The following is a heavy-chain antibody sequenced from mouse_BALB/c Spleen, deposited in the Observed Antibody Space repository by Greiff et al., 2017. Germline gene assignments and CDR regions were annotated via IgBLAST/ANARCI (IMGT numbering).Heavy chain of an antibody. CDR1: GYSITSDYA. J-gene: IGHJ4*01. V-gene: IGHV3-2*02. CDR2: ISYSGST. D-gene: IGHD3-3*01. CDR3: ARGGRAYAMDY. Sequence: EVKLQESGPGLVKPSQSLSLTCTVTGYSITSDYAWNWIRQFPGNKLEWMGYISYSGSTSYNPSLKSRISITRDTSKNQFFLQLNSVTTEDTATYYCARGGRAYAMDYWGQGTSVTVSS.